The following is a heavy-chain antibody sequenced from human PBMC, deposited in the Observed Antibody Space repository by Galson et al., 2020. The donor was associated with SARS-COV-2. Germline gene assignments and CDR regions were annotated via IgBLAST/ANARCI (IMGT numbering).Heavy chain of an antibody. J-gene: IGHJ4*02. CDR3: AHTSQVPGVEFVY. V-gene: IGHV2-5*01. CDR2: IYGQDVK. D-gene: IGHD3-3*01. Sequence: SGPTLVKPTQTLTLTCTISGFSLTTHGLVVGWIRQPPGKALEWLALIYGQDVKHYSPSLENRLTITKDTSKNQVVLTMTNMDPVDTGTYYCAHTSQVPGVEFVYWGQGTLVTVSS. CDR1: GFSLTTHGLV.